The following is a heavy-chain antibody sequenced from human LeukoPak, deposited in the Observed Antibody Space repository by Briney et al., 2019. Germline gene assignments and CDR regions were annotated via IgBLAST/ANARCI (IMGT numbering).Heavy chain of an antibody. D-gene: IGHD3-22*01. J-gene: IGHJ5*02. CDR2: ISGSGGST. CDR3: ARDRGEYYDSGGPRFDP. V-gene: IGHV3-23*01. Sequence: GGSLRLSCAAPGFSFSTYAMSWVRQAPGKGLEWVSAISGSGGSTYYADSVKGRFTISRDNAKNSLFLQMNSLRAEDTAVYYCARDRGEYYDSGGPRFDPWGQGTLVTVSS. CDR1: GFSFSTYA.